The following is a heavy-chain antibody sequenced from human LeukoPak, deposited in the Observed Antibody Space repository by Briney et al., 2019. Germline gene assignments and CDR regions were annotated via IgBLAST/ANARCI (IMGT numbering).Heavy chain of an antibody. J-gene: IGHJ4*02. D-gene: IGHD1-7*01. Sequence: GGSLRLSCAASGFTVSSNYMSWVRQAPGKGLEWVSVIYSGGSTYYAGSVKGRFTISRDNSKNTLYLQMNSLRAEDTAVYYCARDLGRTTFDYWGQGTLVTVSS. CDR2: IYSGGST. CDR3: ARDLGRTTFDY. CDR1: GFTVSSNY. V-gene: IGHV3-66*01.